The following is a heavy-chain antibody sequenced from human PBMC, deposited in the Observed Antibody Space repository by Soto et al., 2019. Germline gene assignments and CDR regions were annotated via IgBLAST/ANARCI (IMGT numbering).Heavy chain of an antibody. D-gene: IGHD6-13*01. CDR2: IDNSGST. Sequence: QAQLQESGPGPVKPSETLSLTCTVSGGSVSGGTHYWSWIRQPPGKGLEWIGYIDNSGSTNYNPPLNSRVTISVDTSKNQFSLKLSSVTAADTAVYYCARGYRTSWYWFDLWGRGTLVTVSS. CDR3: ARGYRTSWYWFDL. V-gene: IGHV4-61*01. CDR1: GGSVSGGTHY. J-gene: IGHJ2*01.